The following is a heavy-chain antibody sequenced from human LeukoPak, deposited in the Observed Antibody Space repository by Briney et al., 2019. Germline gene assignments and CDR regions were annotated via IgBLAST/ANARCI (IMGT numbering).Heavy chain of an antibody. J-gene: IGHJ5*02. CDR1: GGSFSSSSYY. CDR2: IYYSGNT. V-gene: IGHV4-39*07. CDR3: ARVPFYDFWSGFWFDP. D-gene: IGHD3-3*01. Sequence: SETLSLTCIVSGGSFSSSSYYWGWIRQPPGKGLEWIGTIYYSGNTYYNPSLKSRVTISVDTSKNQFSLKLNSVTAADTAVYYCARVPFYDFWSGFWFDPWGQGTLVTVSS.